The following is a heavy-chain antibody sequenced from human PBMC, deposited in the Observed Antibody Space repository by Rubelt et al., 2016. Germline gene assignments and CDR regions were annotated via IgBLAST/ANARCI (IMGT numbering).Heavy chain of an antibody. D-gene: IGHD4-23*01. Sequence: QLQLQESGPGLVKPSETLSLTCTGSGDSISSSSYLWCWIRQPPGKGLEWIVSIYYSGNTYYNPSRKSRFTISVDTSKNQFSLKMNSVTAADTAVYYCARSTVVTLYNWFDPWGQGTLVTVSS. V-gene: IGHV4-39*07. J-gene: IGHJ5*02. CDR2: IYYSGNT. CDR1: GDSISSSSYL. CDR3: ARSTVVTLYNWFDP.